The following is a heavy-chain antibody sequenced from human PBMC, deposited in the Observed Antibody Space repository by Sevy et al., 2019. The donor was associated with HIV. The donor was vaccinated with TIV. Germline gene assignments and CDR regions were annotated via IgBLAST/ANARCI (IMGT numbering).Heavy chain of an antibody. CDR1: GFTFSSYA. J-gene: IGHJ5*02. CDR3: ARLGTRTKGIAAPWNWFDP. CDR2: ISGSGGST. Sequence: GGSLRLSCAASGFTFSSYAMSWVRQAPGKGLEWVSAISGSGGSTYYADSVKGRFTISRDNSKNTLYLQMNSLRAEDTAVYYCARLGTRTKGIAAPWNWFDPWGQGTLVTVSS. D-gene: IGHD6-13*01. V-gene: IGHV3-23*01.